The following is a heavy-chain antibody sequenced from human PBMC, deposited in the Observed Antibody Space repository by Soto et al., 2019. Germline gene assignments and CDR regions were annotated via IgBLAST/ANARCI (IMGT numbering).Heavy chain of an antibody. CDR2: IWYDGSNK. Sequence: QVQLVESGGGVVQPGRSLRLSCAASRLTFSNYGMHWVRQAPGKGLEWVAVIWYDGSNKYYADSVKGRFTISRDNSKNTLYPQMNSLRAEDTAVYYCANWGSRHTTNFFSAPFDYWGQGTLVTVSS. D-gene: IGHD3-16*01. V-gene: IGHV3-33*08. CDR1: RLTFSNYG. CDR3: ANWGSRHTTNFFSAPFDY. J-gene: IGHJ4*02.